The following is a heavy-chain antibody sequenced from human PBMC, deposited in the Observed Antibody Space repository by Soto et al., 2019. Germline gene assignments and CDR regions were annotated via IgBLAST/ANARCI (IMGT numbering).Heavy chain of an antibody. Sequence: EVQLVQSGAEVTKPGESLKISCKASGYTFATYWIGWVRQLPGKGLEWIGSIYPGDSETRYNPPFEGQVTMSADRSTNTDDLQWSSVKASDTAIYFCARVLPTPTSGGNGDSWGPGTLVTVSS. CDR1: GYTFATYW. D-gene: IGHD1-1*01. V-gene: IGHV5-51*01. CDR2: IYPGDSET. CDR3: ARVLPTPTSGGNGDS. J-gene: IGHJ5*01.